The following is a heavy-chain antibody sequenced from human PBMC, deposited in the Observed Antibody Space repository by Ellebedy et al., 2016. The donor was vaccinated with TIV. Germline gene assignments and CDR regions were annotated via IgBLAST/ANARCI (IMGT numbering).Heavy chain of an antibody. J-gene: IGHJ4*02. D-gene: IGHD4-17*01. CDR1: GYDFTDYW. Sequence: KVSCKVSGYDFTDYWIGWVRQMPGKGLESMGIIYPGDSDTSYSPSFEGQVTISVDKSITTAYLEWSSLKASDTAMYYCVRHLGYADSEIDFWGQGTLVTVSS. V-gene: IGHV5-51*01. CDR3: VRHLGYADSEIDF. CDR2: IYPGDSDT.